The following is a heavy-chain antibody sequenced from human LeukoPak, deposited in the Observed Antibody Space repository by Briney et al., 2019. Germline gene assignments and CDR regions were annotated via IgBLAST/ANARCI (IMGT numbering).Heavy chain of an antibody. V-gene: IGHV4-38-2*02. CDR1: GYSISSGYY. Sequence: PSETLSLTCTVSGYSISSGYYWGWIRPPPGKGLEWIGSIYHSGSTYYNPSLKSRVTISVDTSKNQFSLKLSSVTAADTAVYYCARVTAMAAAFDYWGQGTLVTVSS. CDR3: ARVTAMAAAFDY. CDR2: IYHSGST. D-gene: IGHD5-18*01. J-gene: IGHJ4*02.